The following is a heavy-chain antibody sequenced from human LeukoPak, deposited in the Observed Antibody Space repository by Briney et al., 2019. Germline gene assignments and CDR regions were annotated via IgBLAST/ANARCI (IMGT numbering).Heavy chain of an antibody. CDR1: GYIFDIYA. Sequence: ASVKVSCKASGYIFDIYAMSWVRQTPGQGLELIGWIYTNTGNPTYAQGFTGRFVFSLDTSVSTAYLQISSLKAEDTAVYYCASDYTLTLGTTTYFQHWGQGTLVTVAS. D-gene: IGHD1-7*01. V-gene: IGHV7-4-1*02. CDR3: ASDYTLTLGTTTYFQH. J-gene: IGHJ1*01. CDR2: IYTNTGNP.